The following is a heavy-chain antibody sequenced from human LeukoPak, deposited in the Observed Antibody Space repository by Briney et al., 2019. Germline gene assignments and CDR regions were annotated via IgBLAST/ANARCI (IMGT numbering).Heavy chain of an antibody. CDR2: ISYDGSNK. D-gene: IGHD1-26*01. Sequence: GGSLRLSCAASGFTFSSYGMHWVRQAPGKGLEWVAVISYDGSNKYYADSVKGRFTISRDNSKNTLYLQMNSLRAEDTAVYYCAKRELLGMYYFDYWGQGTLDTVSS. CDR3: AKRELLGMYYFDY. V-gene: IGHV3-30*18. J-gene: IGHJ4*02. CDR1: GFTFSSYG.